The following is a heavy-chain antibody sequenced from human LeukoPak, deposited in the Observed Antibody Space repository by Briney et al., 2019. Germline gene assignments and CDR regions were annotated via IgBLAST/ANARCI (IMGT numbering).Heavy chain of an antibody. CDR3: ARDDFNDVGYFDY. CDR1: GFTFSSYS. CDR2: ISSSATYI. J-gene: IGHJ4*02. D-gene: IGHD1-1*01. V-gene: IGHV3-21*01. Sequence: PGGSLSLSCAASGFTFSSYSMNWVRQAPGKGLEWVSYISSSATYIHHADSVKGRFTISRDNAKNSLYLQMNSLRAEDTAVYYCARDDFNDVGYFDYWGQGTQVTVSS.